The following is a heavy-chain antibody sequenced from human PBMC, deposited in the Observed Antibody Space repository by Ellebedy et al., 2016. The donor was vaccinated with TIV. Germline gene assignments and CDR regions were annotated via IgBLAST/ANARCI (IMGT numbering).Heavy chain of an antibody. Sequence: GESLKISCAASGFSFSSYAMSWVRQAPGKGLEWVSSIDHGGGNTYYADSVNGRFTISRDNSKNTLYLQVSSLRAEDTAVYYCARYVDWLSLMHYFDYWGQGTLVTVSP. CDR2: IDHGGGNT. V-gene: IGHV3-23*01. D-gene: IGHD3-9*01. CDR3: ARYVDWLSLMHYFDY. CDR1: GFSFSSYA. J-gene: IGHJ4*02.